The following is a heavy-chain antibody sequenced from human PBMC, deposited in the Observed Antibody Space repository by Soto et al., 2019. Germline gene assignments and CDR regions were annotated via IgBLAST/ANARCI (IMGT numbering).Heavy chain of an antibody. D-gene: IGHD2-15*01. CDR3: ARVYCSGGSCYTYYFDY. CDR1: GFTFSSYG. J-gene: IGHJ4*02. Sequence: SGGSLRLSCAASGFTFSSYGMHWVRQAPGKGLEWVAVIWYDGSNKYYADSVKGRFTISRDNSKNTLYLQMNSLRAEDTAVYYCARVYCSGGSCYTYYFDYWGQGTLVTVSS. CDR2: IWYDGSNK. V-gene: IGHV3-33*01.